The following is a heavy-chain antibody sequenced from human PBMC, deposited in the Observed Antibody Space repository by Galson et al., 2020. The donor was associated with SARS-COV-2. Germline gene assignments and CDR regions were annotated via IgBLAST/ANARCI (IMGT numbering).Heavy chain of an antibody. Sequence: GESLKISCAASGFTFSDYYMSWIRRAPGKGLEWVSYISSSGSTIYYADSVKGRFTISRDNAKNSLYLQMNSLRAEVTAVYYYASVRYYYYSSGYQSNCFDYWGQGTLFTVSS. CDR1: GFTFSDYY. CDR3: ASVRYYYYSSGYQSNCFDY. CDR2: ISSSGSTI. D-gene: IGHD3-22*01. J-gene: IGHJ4*02. V-gene: IGHV3-11*01.